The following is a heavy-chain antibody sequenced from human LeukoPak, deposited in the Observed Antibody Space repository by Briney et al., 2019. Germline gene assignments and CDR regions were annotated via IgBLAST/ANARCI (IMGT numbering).Heavy chain of an antibody. J-gene: IGHJ4*02. D-gene: IGHD2-8*01. Sequence: ASVKVSCKASCYTFTSYGISWVRQAPGQGLEWMGWISAYNGNTNYAQKLQGRVTMTTDTSTSTAYMELRSLRSDDTAVYYCARDSDIVLMVYAIPGDYWGQGTLVTVSS. CDR2: ISAYNGNT. CDR1: CYTFTSYG. V-gene: IGHV1-18*01. CDR3: ARDSDIVLMVYAIPGDY.